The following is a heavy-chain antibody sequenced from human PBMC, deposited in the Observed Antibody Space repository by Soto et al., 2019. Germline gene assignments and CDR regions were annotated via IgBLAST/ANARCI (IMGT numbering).Heavy chain of an antibody. V-gene: IGHV4-39*01. J-gene: IGHJ3*02. Sequence: QLQLQEPGPGLVKPSETLSLTCTVSGGSISSSSYYWGWIRQPPGKGLEWIGSIYYSGSTYYNPSLKSRVTISVDTSKNQFSLKLSSVTAADTAVYYCARALGPGAFDIWGQGTMVTVSS. CDR1: GGSISSSSYY. D-gene: IGHD7-27*01. CDR2: IYYSGST. CDR3: ARALGPGAFDI.